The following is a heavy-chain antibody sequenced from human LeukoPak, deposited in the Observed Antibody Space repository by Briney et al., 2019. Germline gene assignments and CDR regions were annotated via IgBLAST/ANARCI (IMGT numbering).Heavy chain of an antibody. CDR1: GGTFSSYP. Sequence: ASVKVSCKASGGTFSSYPISWVRQAPGQGLEWMGRIIPILGIANYAQKFQGRVTITADKSTSTAYMELSSLRSEDTAVYYCARPDYYDSSGYYVGHFQHWGQGTLVTVSS. CDR3: ARPDYYDSSGYYVGHFQH. D-gene: IGHD3-22*01. V-gene: IGHV1-69*02. CDR2: IIPILGIA. J-gene: IGHJ1*01.